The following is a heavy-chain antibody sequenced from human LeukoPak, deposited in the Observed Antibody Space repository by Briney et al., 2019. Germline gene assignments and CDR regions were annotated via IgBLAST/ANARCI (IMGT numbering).Heavy chain of an antibody. CDR3: AEDRQWLVPMM. CDR2: INSDGSST. Sequence: PGGSLRLSCAASGFTFSSYWMHWVRQAPGKGLVWVSRINSDGSSTSYADSVKGRFTISRDNAKNTLYLQMNSLRAEDTAVYYCAEDRQWLVPMMWGQGTLVTVSS. J-gene: IGHJ4*02. CDR1: GFTFSSYW. V-gene: IGHV3-74*01. D-gene: IGHD6-19*01.